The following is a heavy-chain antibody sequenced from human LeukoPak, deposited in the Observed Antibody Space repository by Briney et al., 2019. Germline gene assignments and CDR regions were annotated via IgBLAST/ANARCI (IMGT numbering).Heavy chain of an antibody. CDR1: GYTFTSYY. CDR3: AREDARGYGGNPNSAFDI. CDR2: INPSGGST. D-gene: IGHD4-23*01. V-gene: IGHV1-46*01. Sequence: GASVKVSCKASGYTFTSYYMHWVRQAPAQGLEWMGIINPSGGSTSYAQKFQGRVTMTRDMSTSTVYMELSSLRSEDTAVYYCAREDARGYGGNPNSAFDIWGQGTMVTVSS. J-gene: IGHJ3*02.